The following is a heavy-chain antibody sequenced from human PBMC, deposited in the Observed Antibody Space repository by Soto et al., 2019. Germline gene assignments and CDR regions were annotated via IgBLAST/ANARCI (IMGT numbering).Heavy chain of an antibody. Sequence: EVQLVESGGGLVQPGGSLRLSCAGSGFIFSDHYIDWVRQAPGKGLEWVGRGRDKANGYTTEYAASVKGRFTISRDDSQESGFLQTRSLKTDATAVYYFNSVDEPPPRDFDSWGQGTLVIVSS. D-gene: IGHD2-21*01. J-gene: IGHJ4*02. V-gene: IGHV3-72*01. CDR2: GRDKANGYTT. CDR1: GFIFSDHY. CDR3: NSVDEPPPRDFDS.